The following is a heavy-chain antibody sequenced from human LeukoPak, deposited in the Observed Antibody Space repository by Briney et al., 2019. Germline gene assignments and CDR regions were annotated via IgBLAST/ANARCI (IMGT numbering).Heavy chain of an antibody. D-gene: IGHD2-2*02. V-gene: IGHV1-18*01. CDR3: ARDRGPAAILRPRYFDY. J-gene: IGHJ4*02. CDR1: GYTFTSYG. Sequence: ASVKVSCKASGYTFTSYGISWVRQAPGQGLEWMGWISAYNGNTNYAQKLQGRVTMTTDTSTSTAYMELRSLRSDDTAVYYCARDRGPAAILRPRYFDYWGQGTLVTVSS. CDR2: ISAYNGNT.